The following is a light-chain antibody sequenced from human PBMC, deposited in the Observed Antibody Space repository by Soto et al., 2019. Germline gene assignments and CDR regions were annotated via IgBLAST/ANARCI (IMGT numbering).Light chain of an antibody. CDR1: QSVRSW. Sequence: DIQMTQSPSTLSASVGDRVTITCRASQSVRSWLAWYQQKPGRAPKFLIYDASSLESGVPSRFSGSGSGTEFSLTISNVQPDDFATYYCQQFDNYPLTFGGGTKVEI. CDR3: QQFDNYPLT. V-gene: IGKV1-5*01. J-gene: IGKJ4*01. CDR2: DAS.